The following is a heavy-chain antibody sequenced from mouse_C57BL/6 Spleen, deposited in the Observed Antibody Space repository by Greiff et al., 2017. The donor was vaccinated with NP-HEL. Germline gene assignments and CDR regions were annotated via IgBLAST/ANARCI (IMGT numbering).Heavy chain of an antibody. V-gene: IGHV1-55*01. J-gene: IGHJ4*01. D-gene: IGHD1-1*01. CDR1: GYTFTSYW. Sequence: QVQLQQPGAELVKPGASVKMSCKASGYTFTSYWITWVKQRPGQGLEWIGDISPGSGSTNYNEKFKSKATLTVDTSSSTAYMQLSSLTSEDSAVYYCARFTTVVAKDDAMDYWGQGTSVTVSS. CDR3: ARFTTVVAKDDAMDY. CDR2: ISPGSGST.